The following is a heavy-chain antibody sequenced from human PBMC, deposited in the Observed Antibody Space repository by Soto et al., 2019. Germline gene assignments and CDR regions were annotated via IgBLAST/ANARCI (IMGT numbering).Heavy chain of an antibody. CDR1: GGSVSSGSYY. D-gene: IGHD1-26*01. CDR2: IYYSGST. V-gene: IGHV4-61*01. CDR3: TSSTGIVGATTYDY. J-gene: IGHJ4*02. Sequence: SETLSLTCTVSGGSVSSGSYYWSWIRQPPGKGLEWIGYIYYSGSTNYNPSLKSRVTISVDTSKNQFSLKLSSVTAADTAVYYCTSSTGIVGATTYDYWGQGTLVTVSS.